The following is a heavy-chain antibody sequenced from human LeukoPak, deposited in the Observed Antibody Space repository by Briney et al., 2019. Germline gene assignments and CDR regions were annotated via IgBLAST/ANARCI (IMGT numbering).Heavy chain of an antibody. CDR1: GFTFSSYW. J-gene: IGHJ6*02. D-gene: IGHD6-19*01. CDR2: INSDGSST. V-gene: IGHV3-74*01. Sequence: GGSLRLSCAASGFTFSSYWMHWVRQAPGKGLVWVSRINSDGSSTSYADSVKGRFTISRDNAKNMLYLQMNSLRAEDTAVYYCARDAGSGWYWLYYYGMDVWGQGTTVTVSS. CDR3: ARDAGSGWYWLYYYGMDV.